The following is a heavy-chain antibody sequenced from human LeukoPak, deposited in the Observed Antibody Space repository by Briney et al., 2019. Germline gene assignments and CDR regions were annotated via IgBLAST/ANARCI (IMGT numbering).Heavy chain of an antibody. J-gene: IGHJ4*02. CDR2: IKHDGSEK. CDR3: ARDSPYSARGQPTDY. V-gene: IGHV3-7*01. Sequence: GGSLRLSCVASGFTFSSYWMGWVRQSPGKGLEWVANIKHDGSEKYYVDSVKGRFTISRDNSKNSLYLQMSSLRAEDTAVYYCARDSPYSARGQPTDYWGQGTLVTVSS. CDR1: GFTFSSYW. D-gene: IGHD3-10*01.